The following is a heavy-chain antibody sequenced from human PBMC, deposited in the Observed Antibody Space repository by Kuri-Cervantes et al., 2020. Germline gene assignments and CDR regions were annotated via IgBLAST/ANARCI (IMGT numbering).Heavy chain of an antibody. D-gene: IGHD6-19*01. V-gene: IGHV3-48*01. CDR3: AKAGGRSSGWYEGYYFDY. CDR1: GFTFSSYS. Sequence: GESLKISCAASGFTFSSYSMNWVRQAPGKGLEWVSYISSSSSTIYYADSVKGRFTISRDNSKNTLYLQMNSLRAEDTAVYYCAKAGGRSSGWYEGYYFDYWGQGTLVTVSS. CDR2: ISSSSSTI. J-gene: IGHJ4*02.